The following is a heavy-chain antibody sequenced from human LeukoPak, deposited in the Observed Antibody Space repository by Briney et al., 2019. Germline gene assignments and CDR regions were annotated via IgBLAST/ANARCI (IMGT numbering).Heavy chain of an antibody. CDR3: ARHGSIVGASFQR. V-gene: IGHV4-4*02. CDR2: IYHNGTP. J-gene: IGHJ1*01. CDR1: VGSINSGNW. D-gene: IGHD1-26*01. Sequence: SGTLSLTCAVSVGSINSGNWWSWVRQSPGKGLEWIGEIYHNGTPNYNPPLKSRVTISADTFKNHFSLKMTSVTAADTAVYYCARHGSIVGASFQRWGQGTLVTVSS.